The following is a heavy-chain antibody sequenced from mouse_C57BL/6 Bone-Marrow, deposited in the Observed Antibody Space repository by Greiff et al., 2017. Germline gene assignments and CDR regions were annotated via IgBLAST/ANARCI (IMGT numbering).Heavy chain of an antibody. D-gene: IGHD5-2*01. Sequence: EVKLVESGADLVKPGASLKISCAASGFSFSSYCMSWVRQTPDKRLEWVATISSGGSYTYYHDSVKGRYTISRDNAKNTLYLQMSSLKSEDTAMYYCARWGIRVSTWFAYWGQGTLVTVSA. CDR3: ARWGIRVSTWFAY. J-gene: IGHJ3*01. CDR2: ISSGGSYT. CDR1: GFSFSSYC. V-gene: IGHV5-6*01.